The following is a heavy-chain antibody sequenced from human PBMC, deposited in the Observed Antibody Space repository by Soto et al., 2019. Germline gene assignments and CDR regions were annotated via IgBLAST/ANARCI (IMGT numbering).Heavy chain of an antibody. D-gene: IGHD3-22*01. CDR3: ARATYYDSSGYYWAPNDY. CDR2: INHSGST. V-gene: IGHV4-34*01. Sequence: SETLSLTCAVYGGSFSGYYWSWIRQPPGKGLEWIGEINHSGSTNYNPSLKSRVTISVDTSKNQFSLKLSSVTAADTAVYYCARATYYDSSGYYWAPNDYWGQGTLVTVSS. J-gene: IGHJ4*02. CDR1: GGSFSGYY.